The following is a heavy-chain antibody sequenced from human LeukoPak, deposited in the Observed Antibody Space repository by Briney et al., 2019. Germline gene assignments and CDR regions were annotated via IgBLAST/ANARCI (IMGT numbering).Heavy chain of an antibody. CDR2: IHRDGSVR. CDR3: AREDGGWLRDDL. D-gene: IGHD5-24*01. J-gene: IGHJ5*02. CDR1: GLSFNTFW. Sequence: PGGSLRLSCEASGLSFNTFWMSWVRQAPGKGLEWVANIHRDGSVRHYVESVRGRFTISRDNAKNSLFLQMNSLRVEDTAVYYCAREDGGWLRDDLWGQGTLVTVSS. V-gene: IGHV3-7*01.